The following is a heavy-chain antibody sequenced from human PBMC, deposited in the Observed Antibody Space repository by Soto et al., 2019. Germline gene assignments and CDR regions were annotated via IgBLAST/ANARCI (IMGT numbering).Heavy chain of an antibody. CDR1: GFIFSNV. D-gene: IGHD3-10*01. J-gene: IGHJ4*02. V-gene: IGHV3-30*04. CDR3: ARDRWGYVSGAFDY. Sequence: QVQLVESGGGIVQPGRSLRLSCAASGFIFSNVMHWVRQAPGKGLEWVAVISYDGSQKFYADSVKGRFTISRDNSKNTVYLQMNSLRSEDTAVYYCARDRWGYVSGAFDYWGQGTLVTVPS. CDR2: ISYDGSQK.